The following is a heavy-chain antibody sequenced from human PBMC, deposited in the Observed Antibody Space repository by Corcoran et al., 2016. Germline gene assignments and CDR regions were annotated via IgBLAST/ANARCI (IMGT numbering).Heavy chain of an antibody. D-gene: IGHD3-10*01. CDR2: INAGNGNT. CDR3: ARVGTRFGELLYHYYFDY. J-gene: IGHJ4*02. V-gene: IGHV1-3*01. Sequence: QVQLVQSGAEVKKPGASVKVSCKASGYTFTSYAMHWVRQAPGQRLEWMGWINAGNGNTKYSQKFQGRVTITRETSASTAYMELSSLRSEDTAVYYCARVGTRFGELLYHYYFDYWGQGPLVTVSS. CDR1: GYTFTSYA.